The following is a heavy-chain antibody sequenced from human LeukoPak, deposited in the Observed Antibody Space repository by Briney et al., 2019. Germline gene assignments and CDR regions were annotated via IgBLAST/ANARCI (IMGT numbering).Heavy chain of an antibody. D-gene: IGHD3-16*02. J-gene: IGHJ4*02. Sequence: SETLSLTCTVSGGSISSSSYYWGWIRQPPGKGLEWIGSIYYSGSTYYNPSLKSRVTISVDTSKNQFSLKLSSVTAADTAVYYCARIPMITFGGVIVDWGQGTLVTVSS. CDR1: GGSISSSSYY. CDR2: IYYSGST. V-gene: IGHV4-39*01. CDR3: ARIPMITFGGVIVD.